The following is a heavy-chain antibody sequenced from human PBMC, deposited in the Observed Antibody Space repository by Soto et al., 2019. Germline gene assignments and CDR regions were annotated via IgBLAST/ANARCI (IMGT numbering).Heavy chain of an antibody. CDR3: ARHYYGDYVGWFDP. V-gene: IGHV3-33*01. Sequence: QVQLVESGGGVVQPGRSLRLSCAASGFTFSSYGMHWVRQAPGKGLEWVAVIWYDGSNKYYADSVKGRFTISRDNSKNTLYLQMNSLRAEDTAEYYCARHYYGDYVGWFDPWGQGTLVTVSS. CDR2: IWYDGSNK. CDR1: GFTFSSYG. D-gene: IGHD4-17*01. J-gene: IGHJ5*02.